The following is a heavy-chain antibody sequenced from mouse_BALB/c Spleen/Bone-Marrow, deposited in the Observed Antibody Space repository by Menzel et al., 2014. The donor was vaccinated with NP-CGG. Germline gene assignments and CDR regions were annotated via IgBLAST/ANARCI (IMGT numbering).Heavy chain of an antibody. CDR3: ARWEYCAMDY. CDR1: GFNIKDTY. Sequence: VQLQESGAELVKPGASVKLSCTASGFNIKDTYMHWVKQRPEQGLEWIGRIDPANGNTKYDPKFQGKATITADTSSNTAYLQLSSLTSEDTAVYYCARWEYCAMDYWGQGTSVTVSS. V-gene: IGHV14-3*02. D-gene: IGHD4-1*01. CDR2: IDPANGNT. J-gene: IGHJ4*01.